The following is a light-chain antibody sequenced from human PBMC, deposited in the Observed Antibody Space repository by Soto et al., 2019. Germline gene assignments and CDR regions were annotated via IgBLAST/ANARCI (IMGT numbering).Light chain of an antibody. CDR1: SGHSSYA. CDR2: LNSDGSH. Sequence: QPVLTQSPSASASLGASVKHTCTLSSGHSSYAIAWHQQQPEKGPRYLMKLNSDGSHSKGDGIPDRFSGSSSGAERYLTISSLQSEDEADYYCQTWGSGIHYVFGTVTKLTVL. CDR3: QTWGSGIHYV. J-gene: IGLJ1*01. V-gene: IGLV4-69*01.